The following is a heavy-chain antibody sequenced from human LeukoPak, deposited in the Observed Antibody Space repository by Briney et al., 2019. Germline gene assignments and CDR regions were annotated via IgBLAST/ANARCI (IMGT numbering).Heavy chain of an antibody. Sequence: GESLKISCKGSGYSFTGYWIGWVRQMPGKGLEWMGIIYPGDSDTRYSPSFQGQVTISADKSISTAYLQWSSLKASDTAMYYCARLYYYDSSGYLAYFDYWGQGTLVTVSS. CDR2: IYPGDSDT. J-gene: IGHJ4*02. CDR3: ARLYYYDSSGYLAYFDY. D-gene: IGHD3-22*01. CDR1: GYSFTGYW. V-gene: IGHV5-51*01.